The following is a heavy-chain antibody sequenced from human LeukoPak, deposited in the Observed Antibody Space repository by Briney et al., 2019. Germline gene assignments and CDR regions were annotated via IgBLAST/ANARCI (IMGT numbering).Heavy chain of an antibody. CDR3: ARGSSLRYLDWLLQAPDY. J-gene: IGHJ4*02. CDR2: INHSGST. Sequence: PSETLSLTCAVYGGSFSGYYWSWIRQPPGKGLEWVGEINHSGSTNYNPSLKSRVTISVDTSKNQFSLKLSSVTAADTAVYYCARGSSLRYLDWLLQAPDYWGQGTLVTVSS. D-gene: IGHD3-9*01. V-gene: IGHV4-34*01. CDR1: GGSFSGYY.